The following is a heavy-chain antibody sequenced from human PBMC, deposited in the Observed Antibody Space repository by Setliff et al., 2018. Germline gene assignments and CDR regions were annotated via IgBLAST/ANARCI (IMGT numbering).Heavy chain of an antibody. Sequence: GGSLRLSCVVSGVVFRNYHLNWVRQTPEKGLEWVSVIYNSDSTYYADSVKGRFTISRDDSKNMVNLQMNSLRAEDTAVYYCARDLGNWFDSWGQGTVVTVSS. D-gene: IGHD3-16*01. CDR1: GVVFRNYH. J-gene: IGHJ5*01. V-gene: IGHV3-53*01. CDR2: IYNSDST. CDR3: ARDLGNWFDS.